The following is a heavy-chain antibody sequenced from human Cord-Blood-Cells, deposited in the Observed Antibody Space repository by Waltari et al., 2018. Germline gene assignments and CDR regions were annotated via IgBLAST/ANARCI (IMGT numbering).Heavy chain of an antibody. CDR2: IYYSGST. CDR1: GGSISSYY. V-gene: IGHV4-59*01. D-gene: IGHD5-12*01. CDR3: ARGNVDIVATYYFDY. J-gene: IGHJ4*02. Sequence: QVQLQESGPGLVKPSETLSLTCTVSGGSISSYYWSWIRQPPGKGLEWIGYIYYSGSTNYNPSLKSRVTISVDTSKNQFSLKLSSVTAADMAVYYCARGNVDIVATYYFDYWGQGTLVTVSS.